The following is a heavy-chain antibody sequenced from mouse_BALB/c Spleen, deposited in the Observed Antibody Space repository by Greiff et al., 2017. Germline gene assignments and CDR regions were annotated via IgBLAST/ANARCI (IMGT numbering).Heavy chain of an antibody. D-gene: IGHD1-1*01. J-gene: IGHJ4*01. CDR2: INSNGGST. V-gene: IGHV5-6-3*01. CDR1: GFTFSSYG. CDR3: ARAYGYAMDY. Sequence: EVQRVESGGGLVQPGGSLKLSCAASGFTFSSYGMSWVRQTPDKRLELVATINSNGGSTYYPDSVKGRFTISRDNAKNTLYLQMSSLKSEDTAMYYCARAYGYAMDYWGQGTSVTVSS.